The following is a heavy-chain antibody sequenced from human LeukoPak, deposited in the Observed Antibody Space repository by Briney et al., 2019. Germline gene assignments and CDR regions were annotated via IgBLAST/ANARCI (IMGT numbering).Heavy chain of an antibody. J-gene: IGHJ5*02. V-gene: IGHV3-64*01. D-gene: IGHD2-2*01. CDR1: GFTCSSYA. CDR2: ISSNGGTT. Sequence: GGSLRLSCAASGFTCSSYAMHWVRQAPGKGLEYVSAISSNGGTTYYANSVKGRFTISRDNSKNTLYLQMGSLGAEDMAVYYCEKYSVRGSTCLLNWFDRGAREPWSPSPQ. CDR3: EKYSVRGSTCLLNWFDR.